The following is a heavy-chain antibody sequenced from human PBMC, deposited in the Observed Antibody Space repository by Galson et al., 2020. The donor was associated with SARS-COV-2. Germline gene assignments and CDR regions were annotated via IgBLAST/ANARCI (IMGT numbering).Heavy chain of an antibody. CDR1: GFTFSHYA. CDR2: ISYDGSNI. Sequence: GESLKISCAASGFTFSHYAMYWVRQAPGKGPDWVAVISYDGSNIYYADSVKGRFAISRDNSKDTLYLQMNSLRADDTAVYYCTRGPDGAATPSYFDSWGQGTLVTVS. J-gene: IGHJ4*02. V-gene: IGHV3-30*01. CDR3: TRGPDGAATPSYFDS. D-gene: IGHD2-2*02.